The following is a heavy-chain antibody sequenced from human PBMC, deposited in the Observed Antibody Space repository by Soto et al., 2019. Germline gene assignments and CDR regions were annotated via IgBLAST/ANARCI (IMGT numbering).Heavy chain of an antibody. CDR3: ARAPKNGSGKIDY. J-gene: IGHJ4*02. V-gene: IGHV4-31*03. D-gene: IGHD3-10*01. CDR2: IYYSGST. CDR1: GGSISSGGYY. Sequence: QVQLQESGPGLVKPSQTLSLTCTVSGGSISSGGYYWSWIRQHPGKGLEWIGYIYYSGSTYYNPSLKSRVTRSVATSKNQFSLKLSSVTAADTAVYYCARAPKNGSGKIDYWGQGTLVTVSS.